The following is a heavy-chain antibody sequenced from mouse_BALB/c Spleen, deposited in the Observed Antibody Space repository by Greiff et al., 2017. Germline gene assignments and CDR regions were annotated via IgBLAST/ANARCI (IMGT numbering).Heavy chain of an antibody. CDR2: ISSGGST. D-gene: IGHD4-1*01. J-gene: IGHJ3*01. Sequence: EVMLVESGGDLVKPGGSLKLSCAASGFTFSSYGMSWVRQTPDKRLEWVATISSGGSTYYPDTMERRFIISRDNTKKTLYLQMSSLRSEDTALYYCARRELGSWFAYWGQGTLVTVSA. CDR3: ARRELGSWFAY. V-gene: IGHV5-6*02. CDR1: GFTFSSYG.